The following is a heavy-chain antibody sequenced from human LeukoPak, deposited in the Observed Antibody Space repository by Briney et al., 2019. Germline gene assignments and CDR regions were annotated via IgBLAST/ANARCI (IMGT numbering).Heavy chain of an antibody. CDR2: IYHSGST. J-gene: IGHJ4*02. Sequence: PSETLSLTCTVSGGSISSGGYYWSWIRQPPGKGLEWIGYIYHSGSTYYNPSLKSRVTISVDRSKNQFSLKLSSVTAADTAVYYCASYGSGRGYFDYWGQGTLVTVSS. CDR1: GGSISSGGYY. D-gene: IGHD3-10*01. CDR3: ASYGSGRGYFDY. V-gene: IGHV4-30-2*01.